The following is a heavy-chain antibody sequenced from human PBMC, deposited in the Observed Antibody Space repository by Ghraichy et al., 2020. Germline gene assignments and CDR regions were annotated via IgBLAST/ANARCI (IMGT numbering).Heavy chain of an antibody. J-gene: IGHJ2*01. V-gene: IGHV4-4*07. D-gene: IGHD4-11*01. CDR2: IYITGST. CDR3: ARGGTTLTTRYFDL. Sequence: TLSLTCTVSGGSITPHYWIWIRQPAGKGLEWIGHIYITGSTNYNPSLKSRVTMSVDTSKNQFSLRLSSVTAADTAIYYCARGGTTLTTRYFDLWGRGTLVTVSS. CDR1: GGSITPHY.